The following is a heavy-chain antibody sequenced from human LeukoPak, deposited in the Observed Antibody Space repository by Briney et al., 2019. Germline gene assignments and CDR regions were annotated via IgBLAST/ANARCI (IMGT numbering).Heavy chain of an antibody. Sequence: SETLSLTCTVSGGSISSGGYHWSWIRQHPGKGLEWIGYTYYSGSTNYNPSLKSRVTISLDTSKNHFSLKLSSVTAADTAVYYCARTGYCRSTSCYTASRPYYYYYMDVWGKGTTVSVSS. CDR3: ARTGYCRSTSCYTASRPYYYYYMDV. J-gene: IGHJ6*03. D-gene: IGHD2-2*02. V-gene: IGHV4-61*03. CDR2: TYYSGST. CDR1: GGSISSGGYH.